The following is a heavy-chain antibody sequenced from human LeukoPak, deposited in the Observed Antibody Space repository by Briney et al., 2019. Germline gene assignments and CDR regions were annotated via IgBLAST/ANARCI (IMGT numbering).Heavy chain of an antibody. V-gene: IGHV1-2*02. Sequence: ASVKVSFKASGYTFTDYHIHWVRQAPGQGLEWMGWIKPNSGGTNYAQKFQGRVTMTRDTSISTAYMELSRLRSDDTAVYYCARDIGGYSGYDPVFDYWGQGTLVTVSS. CDR2: IKPNSGGT. D-gene: IGHD5-12*01. CDR1: GYTFTDYH. J-gene: IGHJ4*02. CDR3: ARDIGGYSGYDPVFDY.